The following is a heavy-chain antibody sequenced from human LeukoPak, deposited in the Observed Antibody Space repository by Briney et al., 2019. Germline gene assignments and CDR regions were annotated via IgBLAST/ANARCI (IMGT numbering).Heavy chain of an antibody. CDR2: IYYSGST. J-gene: IGHJ6*03. V-gene: IGHV4-39*07. CDR3: ARVPRSYYYYYYMDV. Sequence: SETLSLTCTVSGGSISSSSYYWGWVRQPPGKGLEWIGSIYYSGSTYYNPSLKSRVTMSVDTSKNQFSLKLSSVTAADTAVYYCARVPRSYYYYYYMDVWGKGTTVTVSS. CDR1: GGSISSSSYY.